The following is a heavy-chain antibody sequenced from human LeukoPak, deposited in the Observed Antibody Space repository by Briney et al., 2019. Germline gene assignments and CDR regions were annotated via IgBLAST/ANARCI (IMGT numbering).Heavy chain of an antibody. Sequence: GGSLRLSCAASGFTFSSYSMNWVRQAPGKGLEWVSSISSSSSYIYYADSVKGRFTISRDNAKNSLYLQMNSLRAEDTAVYYCACLWFGELLSPDAFDIWGHGTMVTVSS. CDR1: GFTFSSYS. J-gene: IGHJ3*02. D-gene: IGHD3-10*01. V-gene: IGHV3-21*01. CDR2: ISSSSSYI. CDR3: ACLWFGELLSPDAFDI.